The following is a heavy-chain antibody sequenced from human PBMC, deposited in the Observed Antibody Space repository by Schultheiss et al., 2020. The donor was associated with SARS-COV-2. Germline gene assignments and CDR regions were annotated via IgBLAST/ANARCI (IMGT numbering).Heavy chain of an antibody. CDR1: GFTFSRSV. J-gene: IGHJ4*02. D-gene: IGHD1-7*01. V-gene: IGHV3-30-3*01. CDR2: ISYDGSNK. CDR3: ARVGTGTLFDY. Sequence: GESLKISCAASGFTFSRSVMSWVRQAPGKGLEWVAVISYDGSNKYYADSVKGRFTISRDNAKNSLYLQMNSLRAEDTAVYYCARVGTGTLFDYWGQGTLVTVSS.